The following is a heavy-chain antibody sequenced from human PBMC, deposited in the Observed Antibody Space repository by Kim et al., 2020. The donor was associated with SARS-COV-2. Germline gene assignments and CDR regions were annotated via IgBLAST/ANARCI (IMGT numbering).Heavy chain of an antibody. D-gene: IGHD6-13*01. Sequence: STYYNPSLKSRVTISVDTSKNQFSLKLSSVTAADTAVYYCAREVSGSSLKWGQGTLVTVSS. CDR3: AREVSGSSLK. V-gene: IGHV4-39*07. CDR2: ST. J-gene: IGHJ4*02.